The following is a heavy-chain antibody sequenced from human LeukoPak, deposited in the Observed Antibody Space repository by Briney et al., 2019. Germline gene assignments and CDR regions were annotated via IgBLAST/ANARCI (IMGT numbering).Heavy chain of an antibody. Sequence: PSETLSPTCTVSGGSISSSSYYWGWIRQPPGKGLEWIGSFFYSGSTYYNPSLKSRITMSVDASKSQFSLKLRSVTAADTAVYHCARDAGDSTVVPRYWGQGTLVTVSS. D-gene: IGHD3-16*01. CDR2: FFYSGST. V-gene: IGHV4-39*07. CDR3: ARDAGDSTVVPRY. CDR1: GGSISSSSYY. J-gene: IGHJ4*02.